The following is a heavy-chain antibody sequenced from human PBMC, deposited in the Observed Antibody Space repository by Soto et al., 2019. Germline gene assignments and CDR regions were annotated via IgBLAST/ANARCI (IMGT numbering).Heavy chain of an antibody. D-gene: IGHD3-22*01. J-gene: IGHJ6*02. CDR2: IIPIFGTA. Sequence: QVQLVQSGAEVKKPGSSVKVSCKASGGTFSSYAISWVRQAPGQWLEWMGGIIPIFGTANYAQKFQGRVTITADESTSTAYMELSSLRSEDTAVYYCARDLKRYYDSSGYGYYYYGMDVWGQGTTVTVSS. CDR3: ARDLKRYYDSSGYGYYYYGMDV. V-gene: IGHV1-69*01. CDR1: GGTFSSYA.